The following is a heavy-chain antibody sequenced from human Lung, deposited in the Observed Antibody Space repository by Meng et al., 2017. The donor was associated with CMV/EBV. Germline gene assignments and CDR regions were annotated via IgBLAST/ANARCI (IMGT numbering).Heavy chain of an antibody. V-gene: IGHV4-61*01. D-gene: IGHD2-21*01. J-gene: IGHJ4*02. CDR1: GDSANRDTYY. CDR3: ARDPGADGGDDDDCSTYFDF. Sequence: SETLSLXCTVSGDSANRDTYYWAWIRQPPGRRLEWVGHIHSSGSTNYNPSLESRVSISLNTSKNQFSLRLNFVTAADTAVYYCARDPGADGGDDDDCSTYFDFWGQGTLVTVSS. CDR2: IHSSGST.